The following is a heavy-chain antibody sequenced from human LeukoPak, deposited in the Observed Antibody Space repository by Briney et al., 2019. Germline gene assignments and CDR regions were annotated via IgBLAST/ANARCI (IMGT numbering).Heavy chain of an antibody. J-gene: IGHJ4*02. V-gene: IGHV4-39*01. CDR1: GGSISSSYY. Sequence: SETLSLTCTVSGGSISSSYYWGWIRQPPGKGLEWIGGIYYSGSTYYNPSLKSRVTISIDTSKNQFSLKLTSVTAADTAVYYCARTGYSTGWDRFSFVYWGKGTLVTVSS. D-gene: IGHD6-19*01. CDR3: ARTGYSTGWDRFSFVY. CDR2: IYYSGST.